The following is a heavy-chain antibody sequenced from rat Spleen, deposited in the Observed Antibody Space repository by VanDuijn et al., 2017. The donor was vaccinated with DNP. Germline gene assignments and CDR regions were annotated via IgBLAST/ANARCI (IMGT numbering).Heavy chain of an antibody. Sequence: EVQLVESGGGLVPPGRSQKLSCAASGFTFSDYAMAWVRQAPKRGLEWVATISYDDSSTYYGDSVKGRFTISRDNAKSTLYLQMDSLRSEDTATYFCAREDYAVTFAYWGQGVMVSVSS. D-gene: IGHD1-11*01. J-gene: IGHJ2*01. CDR3: AREDYAVTFAY. V-gene: IGHV5-17*01. CDR2: ISYDDSST. CDR1: GFTFSDYA.